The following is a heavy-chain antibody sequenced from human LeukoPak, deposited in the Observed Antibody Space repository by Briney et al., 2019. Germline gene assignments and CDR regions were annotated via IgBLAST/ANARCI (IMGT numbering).Heavy chain of an antibody. V-gene: IGHV4-61*05. CDR2: IYYSGST. J-gene: IGHJ4*02. Sequence: SETLSLTCTVSGGSMSSSNSYWGWIRQPPGKGLEWIGYIYYSGSTNYNPSLKSRVTISVDTSKNQFSLKLSSVTAADTAVYYCARTSIVPAAVDYWGQGTLVTVSS. D-gene: IGHD2-2*01. CDR1: GGSMSSSNSY. CDR3: ARTSIVPAAVDY.